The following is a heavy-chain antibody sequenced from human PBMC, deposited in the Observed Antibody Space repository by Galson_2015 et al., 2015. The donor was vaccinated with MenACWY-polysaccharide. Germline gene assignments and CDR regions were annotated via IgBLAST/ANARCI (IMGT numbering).Heavy chain of an antibody. CDR2: ISSSSSTI. D-gene: IGHD3-3*01. CDR1: GFTFSSYS. Sequence: SLRLSCAASGFTFSSYSMNWVRQAPGKGLEWVSYISSSSSTIYYADSVKGRFTISRDNAKNSLYLQMNSLRAEDTAVYYCARAPRYDFWVPTNWFDPWGQGTLVTVSS. J-gene: IGHJ5*02. CDR3: ARAPRYDFWVPTNWFDP. V-gene: IGHV3-48*01.